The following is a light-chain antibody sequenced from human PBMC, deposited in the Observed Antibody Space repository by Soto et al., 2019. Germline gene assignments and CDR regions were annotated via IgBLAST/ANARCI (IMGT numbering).Light chain of an antibody. CDR3: CSYAGSYPVV. J-gene: IGLJ2*01. CDR1: SSDVGGYNY. V-gene: IGLV2-11*01. Sequence: QSALTQPRSVSGSPGQSVTISCTGPSSDVGGYNYVSWYQQHPGKAPKLMIYDVSKRPSGVHDRFSGSKSGNTASLTISGLQAEDEADYDCCSYAGSYPVVFGGGTKLTVL. CDR2: DVS.